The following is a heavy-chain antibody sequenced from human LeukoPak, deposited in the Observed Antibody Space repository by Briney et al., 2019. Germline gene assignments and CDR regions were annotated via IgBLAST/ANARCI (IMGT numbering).Heavy chain of an antibody. J-gene: IGHJ4*02. D-gene: IGHD4-17*01. CDR3: ARHFNPPGDYGYYFDY. V-gene: IGHV4-59*08. Sequence: SETSSVTCIVTGGSISSYYWSLIRQLPVTLLHLIGYIYYSGSTNYNPSLKSRVTISVDTSKNQFSLKLSSVTAADTAVYYCARHFNPPGDYGYYFDYWGRGTLVTVSS. CDR1: GGSISSYY. CDR2: IYYSGST.